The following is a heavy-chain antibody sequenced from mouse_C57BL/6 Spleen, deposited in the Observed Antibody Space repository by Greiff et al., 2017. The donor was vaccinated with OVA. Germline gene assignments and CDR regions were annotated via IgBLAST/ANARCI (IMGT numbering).Heavy chain of an antibody. CDR3: ARSVGDRNNVLVEY. CDR1: GYTFTSYG. V-gene: IGHV1-81*01. J-gene: IGHJ2*01. Sequence: QVQLKESGAELARPGASVKLSCKASGYTFTSYGISWVKQRTGQGLEWIGEIYPRSGNTYYNEKFKGKATLTADKSSSTAYMELSSLTSEASAVYICARSVGDRNNVLVEYWGQETTRSVSS. D-gene: IGHD1-1*01. CDR2: IYPRSGNT.